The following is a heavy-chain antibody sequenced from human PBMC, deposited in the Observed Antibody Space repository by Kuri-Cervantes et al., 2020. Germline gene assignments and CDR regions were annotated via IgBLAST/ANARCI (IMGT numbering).Heavy chain of an antibody. CDR3: ARLNSPYYFDY. Sequence: GGSLRLSCAASGFTFSSYAMSWVRQAPGKGLEWVSSISSSSSYIYYADSVKGRFTISRDNSKNTVYLQMNSLRAEDTAVYYCARLNSPYYFDYWGQGTLVTVSS. D-gene: IGHD4-11*01. CDR1: GFTFSSYA. V-gene: IGHV3-21*01. J-gene: IGHJ4*02. CDR2: ISSSSSYI.